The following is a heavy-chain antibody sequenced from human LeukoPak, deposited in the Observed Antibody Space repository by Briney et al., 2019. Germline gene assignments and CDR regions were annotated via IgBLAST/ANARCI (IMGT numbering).Heavy chain of an antibody. J-gene: IGHJ4*02. Sequence: GASVKVSCKASGYTFTSYDINWVRHATGQGLELMGLVDPNRGHTGYAQKFQGRLTMTRNTSISTAYMDLSSLRSEDKAVYYCGRGAPGSYCSGGSCPYFDYWGQGTLVSVSS. CDR2: VDPNRGHT. V-gene: IGHV1-8*01. D-gene: IGHD2-15*01. CDR1: GYTFTSYD. CDR3: GRGAPGSYCSGGSCPYFDY.